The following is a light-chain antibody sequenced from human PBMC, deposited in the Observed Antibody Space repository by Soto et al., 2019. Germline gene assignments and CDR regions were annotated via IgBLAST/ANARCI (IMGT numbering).Light chain of an antibody. CDR2: KAS. J-gene: IGKJ1*01. Sequence: DIPMTQSPSTLSASVGDRVTITCRASQNIRGWVAWYQQKPGKAPNLLIYKASNLESGVPSRFSGSGSGTEFTLTISSLQPDDCATYYCQQYNGSPTWTFGQGTKVEIK. CDR1: QNIRGW. V-gene: IGKV1-5*03. CDR3: QQYNGSPTWT.